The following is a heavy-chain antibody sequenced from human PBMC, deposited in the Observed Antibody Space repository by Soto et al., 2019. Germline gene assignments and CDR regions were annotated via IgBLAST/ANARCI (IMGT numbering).Heavy chain of an antibody. CDR3: ARDPEDDYGDYEAGRYYGMDV. V-gene: IGHV3-48*02. J-gene: IGHJ6*02. Sequence: GGSLRLSCAASGFTFSSYSMNWVRQAPGKGLEWVSYISSSSSTIYYADSVKGRFTISRDNAKNSLYLQMNSLRDEDTAVYYCARDPEDDYGDYEAGRYYGMDVWGQGTTVTVSS. D-gene: IGHD4-17*01. CDR2: ISSSSSTI. CDR1: GFTFSSYS.